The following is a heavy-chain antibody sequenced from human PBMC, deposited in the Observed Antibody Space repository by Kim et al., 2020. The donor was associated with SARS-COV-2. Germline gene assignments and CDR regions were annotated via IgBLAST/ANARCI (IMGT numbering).Heavy chain of an antibody. CDR1: GFTFSSYS. CDR2: ISSSSSYI. D-gene: IGHD3-9*01. Sequence: GGSLILSCAASGFTFSSYSMNWVRQAPGKGLEWVSSISSSSSYIYYADSVKGRFTISRDNAKNSLYLQMNSLRAEDTAVYYCARVSAPYFDWLLIDYWGQGTLVTVSS. V-gene: IGHV3-21*01. CDR3: ARVSAPYFDWLLIDY. J-gene: IGHJ4*02.